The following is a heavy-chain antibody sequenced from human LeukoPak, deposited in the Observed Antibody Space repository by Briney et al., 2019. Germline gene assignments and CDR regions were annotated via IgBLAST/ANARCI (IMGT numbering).Heavy chain of an antibody. J-gene: IGHJ4*02. CDR2: ISNGGDNT. V-gene: IGHV3-23*01. CDR3: AKGAYHDD. CDR1: GFTFSIFG. D-gene: IGHD3-3*01. Sequence: GGSLRLSCAASGFTFSIFGMSWVRQAPGKGLEWVSGISNGGDNTYYADSVKGRFTISRDNSKNTLYLQMNSLRADDTAIYYCAKGAYHDDWGQGTLVTVSS.